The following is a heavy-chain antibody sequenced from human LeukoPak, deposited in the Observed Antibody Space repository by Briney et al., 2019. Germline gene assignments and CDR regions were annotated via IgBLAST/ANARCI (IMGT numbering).Heavy chain of an antibody. D-gene: IGHD3-10*01. CDR1: GGSFSGYY. Sequence: PSETLSLTCAVYGGSFSGYYWSWIRQPPGKGLEWIGEINHSGSTNYNPSLKSRVTISVDTSKNQFSLKLSSVTAADTAVYYCASSSLRGSGIDYWGLGTLVTVSS. V-gene: IGHV4-34*01. CDR3: ASSSLRGSGIDY. J-gene: IGHJ4*02. CDR2: INHSGST.